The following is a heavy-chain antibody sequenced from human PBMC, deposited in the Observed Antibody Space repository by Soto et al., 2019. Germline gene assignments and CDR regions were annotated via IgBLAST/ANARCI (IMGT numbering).Heavy chain of an antibody. J-gene: IGHJ3*02. Sequence: GGSLRLSCAASGFTFSSYAMHWVRQAPGKGLEWVAVISYDGSNKYYADSVKGRFTISRDNSKNTLYLQMNSLRAEDTAVYYCARDRSSPVQGYYDFCSGPDAFDIWGQGTMVTVSS. CDR1: GFTFSSYA. D-gene: IGHD3-3*01. CDR2: ISYDGSNK. V-gene: IGHV3-30-3*01. CDR3: ARDRSSPVQGYYDFCSGPDAFDI.